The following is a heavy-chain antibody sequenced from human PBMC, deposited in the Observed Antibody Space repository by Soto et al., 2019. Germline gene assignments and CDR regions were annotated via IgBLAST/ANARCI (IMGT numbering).Heavy chain of an antibody. CDR3: ARGRAVTGGWFEP. CDR2: IYYSGST. J-gene: IGHJ5*02. D-gene: IGHD1-26*01. V-gene: IGHV4-59*08. Sequence: LSLTCSVCGGSISSYYLSWIRQPPGKGLEWIGYIYYSGSTNYNPSLKSRVTISVDTSKNQFSLKLSSVTAADTAVYYCARGRAVTGGWFEPWGQGTLVTVSS. CDR1: GGSISSYY.